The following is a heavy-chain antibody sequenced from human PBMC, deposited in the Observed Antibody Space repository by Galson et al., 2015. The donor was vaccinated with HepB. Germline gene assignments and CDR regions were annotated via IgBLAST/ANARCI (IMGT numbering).Heavy chain of an antibody. CDR1: GFTFSSYA. D-gene: IGHD6-13*01. J-gene: IGHJ4*02. CDR2: MRYDESNK. Sequence: SLRLSCAVSGFTFSSYAMHWVRQAPGKGLEWVAYMRYDESNKYYADSVKGRFTISRDNSKKTLFLQMNSLRAEDTAVYYCAKDWGAAAYFDNWGQGTLVTVSS. CDR3: AKDWGAAAYFDN. V-gene: IGHV3-30*02.